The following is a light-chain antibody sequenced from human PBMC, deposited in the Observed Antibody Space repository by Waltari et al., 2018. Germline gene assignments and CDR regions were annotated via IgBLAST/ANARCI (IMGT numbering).Light chain of an antibody. CDR2: DND. V-gene: IGLV1-51*01. CDR1: FSNNKINY. Sequence: QSVLTQPPSVSAAPGQNVTIFCSGSFSNNKINYVSWYQQLPETAPKLLIYDNDNRPSGIPERFSGSTSGTSATLGITGLQTGDEADYYCGTWDSSLSALVFGGGTKLTVL. CDR3: GTWDSSLSALV. J-gene: IGLJ3*02.